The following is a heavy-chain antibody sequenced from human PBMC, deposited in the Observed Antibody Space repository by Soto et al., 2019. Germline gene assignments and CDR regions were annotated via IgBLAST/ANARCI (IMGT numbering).Heavy chain of an antibody. D-gene: IGHD3-22*01. V-gene: IGHV1-69*13. CDR3: ARGPYDSSGYYPYFDY. Sequence: SVKVSCKASGGTFSSYAISWVRQAPGQGLEWMGGIIPIFGTANYAQKFQGRVTITADESASTAYMELSSLRSEDTAVYYCARGPYDSSGYYPYFDYWGQGTLVTVSS. CDR2: IIPIFGTA. CDR1: GGTFSSYA. J-gene: IGHJ4*02.